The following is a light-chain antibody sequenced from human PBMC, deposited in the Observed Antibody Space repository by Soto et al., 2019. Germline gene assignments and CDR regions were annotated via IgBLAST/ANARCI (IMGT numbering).Light chain of an antibody. J-gene: IGKJ2*01. Sequence: EVVLTQSPATLSVSPGERATLSCRAGQSVNSKLAWYQQKPGQAPTLLIYDASTRATGVPGRFSGSGSGTEVTLTISSLQSEEFAVYYCQQYNHWPTFGQGTKLEIK. CDR1: QSVNSK. CDR2: DAS. CDR3: QQYNHWPT. V-gene: IGKV3-15*01.